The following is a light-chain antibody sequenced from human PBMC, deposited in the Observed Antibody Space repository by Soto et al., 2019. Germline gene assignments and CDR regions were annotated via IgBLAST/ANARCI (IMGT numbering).Light chain of an antibody. J-gene: IGLJ1*01. V-gene: IGLV2-23*02. CDR3: CSSGGMPTYV. CDR2: EVN. CDR1: SSNVGSYKL. Sequence: QSALTQPASVSGSPGQSITISCTGTSSNVGSYKLVSWYQQHPGKAPKLMIFEVNKRPSGVSNRFSGSKSGNTASLTISGLKVEDEADYYCCSSGGMPTYVFGTGTKVTVL.